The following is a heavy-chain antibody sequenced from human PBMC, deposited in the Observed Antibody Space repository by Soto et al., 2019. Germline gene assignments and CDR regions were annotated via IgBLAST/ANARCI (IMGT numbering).Heavy chain of an antibody. CDR1: GYKFINYY. D-gene: IGHD3-10*01. J-gene: IGHJ4*02. CDR2: INPNGGGT. V-gene: IGHV1-46*01. CDR3: ARDSSASATSYSFDY. Sequence: ASVTVSCEASGYKFINYYIYWVRQAPGVGLEWMGIINPNGGGTGYAQQFQGRVTMTTDTYASTVQMELSSLRSEDTAVYFCARDSSASATSYSFDYWGQGTLGTVSS.